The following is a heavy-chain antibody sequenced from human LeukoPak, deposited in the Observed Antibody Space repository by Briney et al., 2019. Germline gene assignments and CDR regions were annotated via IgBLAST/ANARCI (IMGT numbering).Heavy chain of an antibody. CDR3: ARGDHYNYYYMDV. CDR2: ISNGSNTI. D-gene: IGHD2-21*01. Sequence: GGSLRLSCAASGFIFSTYCMNWVRQAPGKGLEWVSYISNGSNTIYYADSVKGRFTISRDNAENTLYRQMNSMEAEDTAVYYCARGDHYNYYYMDVWGKGTTVTVSS. CDR1: GFIFSTYC. V-gene: IGHV3-48*01. J-gene: IGHJ6*03.